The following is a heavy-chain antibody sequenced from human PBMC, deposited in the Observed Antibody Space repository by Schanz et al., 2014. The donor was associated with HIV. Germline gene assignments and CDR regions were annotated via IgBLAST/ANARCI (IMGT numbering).Heavy chain of an antibody. J-gene: IGHJ6*02. CDR1: VYTFINYD. CDR3: ARGPKWEGVMDV. Sequence: QVQLVQSGAEAKKPGASVKVSCKASVYTFINYDLHWVRQASGLGLEWMGWMNPSTGNSGYSQMFQVRVTMTRDTSISTAYREVDSLKSEDTGVYYGARGPKWEGVMDVWGQGTTVIVSS. D-gene: IGHD1-26*01. V-gene: IGHV1-8*01. CDR2: MNPSTGNS.